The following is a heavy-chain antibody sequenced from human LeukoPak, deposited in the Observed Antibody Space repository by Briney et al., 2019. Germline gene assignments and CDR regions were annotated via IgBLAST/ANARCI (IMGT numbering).Heavy chain of an antibody. CDR1: GFTFSSYA. CDR2: IKQDGSEK. V-gene: IGHV3-7*01. Sequence: GVLRLSCAASGFTFSSYAMSWVRQAPGKGLEWVANIKQDGSEKYYVDSVKGRFTIPRDNAKNSLYLQMNSLRAEDTAVYYCARAIAVAGTSNWFDPWGQGTLVTVSS. D-gene: IGHD6-19*01. J-gene: IGHJ5*02. CDR3: ARAIAVAGTSNWFDP.